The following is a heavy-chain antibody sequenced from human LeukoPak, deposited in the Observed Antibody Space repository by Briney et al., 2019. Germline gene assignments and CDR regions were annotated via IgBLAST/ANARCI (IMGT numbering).Heavy chain of an antibody. Sequence: SETLSLTCSVSGGSMSNYFWSWIRQPAGKGLEWIGRIFDSGSINYNPSLKSRVTISIDKSNNQFSLKLTSVTAADTAVYYCARRIIGTSGYYYYYMDVWGKGTTVTVSS. J-gene: IGHJ6*03. CDR3: ARRIIGTSGYYYYYMDV. CDR2: IFDSGSI. D-gene: IGHD3-10*01. V-gene: IGHV4-4*07. CDR1: GGSMSNYF.